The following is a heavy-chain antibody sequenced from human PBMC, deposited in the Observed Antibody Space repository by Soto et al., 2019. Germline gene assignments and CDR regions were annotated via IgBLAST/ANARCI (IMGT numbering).Heavy chain of an antibody. J-gene: IGHJ3*02. CDR1: GGSISSGGYS. D-gene: IGHD3-22*01. CDR3: ARWGRSSGSSSAFDI. V-gene: IGHV4-30-2*01. CDR2: IYHSGST. Sequence: SETLSLTCAVSGGSISSGGYSWSWIRQPPGKGLERIGYIYHSGSTYYNPSLKSRVTISVDRSKNQFSLKLSSVTAADTAVYYCARWGRSSGSSSAFDIWGQGTMVTVSS.